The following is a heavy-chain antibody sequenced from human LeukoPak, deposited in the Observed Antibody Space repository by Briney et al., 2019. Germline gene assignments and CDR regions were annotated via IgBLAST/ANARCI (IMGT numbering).Heavy chain of an antibody. Sequence: ASVKVSCKASGYTFTSYGISWVRQAPGQGLEWMGWTNPNSGGTNYAQKFQGRVTMTRDTSISTAYMELSRLRSDDTAVYYCARFSSGYLGYWGQGTLVTVSS. D-gene: IGHD3-22*01. CDR1: GYTFTSYG. CDR2: TNPNSGGT. V-gene: IGHV1-2*02. J-gene: IGHJ4*02. CDR3: ARFSSGYLGY.